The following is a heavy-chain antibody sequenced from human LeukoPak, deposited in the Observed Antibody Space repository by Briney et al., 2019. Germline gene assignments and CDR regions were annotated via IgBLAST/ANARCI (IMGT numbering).Heavy chain of an antibody. D-gene: IGHD6-13*01. CDR3: ARDSSSWFYYFYGMDV. CDR2: ISGYNGNT. V-gene: IGHV1-18*01. Sequence: ALVKVPCKASGYIFTNFGISWVRQAPGQGLEWMGWISGYNGNTNHAQKFQGRVTMTTDTSTSTAYMELRSLRSDDTAVYYCARDSSSWFYYFYGMDVWGQGTTVTVSS. CDR1: GYIFTNFG. J-gene: IGHJ6*02.